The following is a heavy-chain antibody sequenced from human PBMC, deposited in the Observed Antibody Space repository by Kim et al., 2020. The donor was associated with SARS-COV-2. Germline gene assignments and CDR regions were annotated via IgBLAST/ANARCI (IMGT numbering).Heavy chain of an antibody. J-gene: IGHJ4*02. CDR1: GFTFSSYS. D-gene: IGHD5-12*01. V-gene: IGHV3-21*01. Sequence: GGSLRLSCAASGFTFSSYSMNWVRQAPGKGLVWVASISSNSSYIYYADSVKGRFTISRDNAKNSLYLQMNSLRAEDTAVYYCARAAGYSGYDFDYWGQGTLVTVSS. CDR2: ISSNSSYI. CDR3: ARAAGYSGYDFDY.